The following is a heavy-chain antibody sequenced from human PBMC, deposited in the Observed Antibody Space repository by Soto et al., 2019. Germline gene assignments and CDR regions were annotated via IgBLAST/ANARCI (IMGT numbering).Heavy chain of an antibody. V-gene: IGHV4-59*11. CDR1: GGSISSHY. Sequence: SETLSLTCTVSGGSISSHYWSWVRQAPGKGLEWIGHIYYRGSTSYNPSLRSRSTISMDTSNNQFSLKLNSVTTADTAVYYCARDGREASGMDVWGQGTKVTVSS. D-gene: IGHD1-26*01. J-gene: IGHJ6*02. CDR2: IYYRGST. CDR3: ARDGREASGMDV.